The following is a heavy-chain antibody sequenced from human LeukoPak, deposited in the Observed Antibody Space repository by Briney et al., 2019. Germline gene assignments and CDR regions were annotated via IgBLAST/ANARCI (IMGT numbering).Heavy chain of an antibody. D-gene: IGHD6-6*01. Sequence: GGSLRLSCVASGFTLTSSGMHWIRQAPDRGLEWVAFILYDGSSKYYRDSVKGRFTISRDDSKNTMYLQMNSPRTEDTAIYYCAKEWSLAAGHWGQGTLVTVSS. CDR2: ILYDGSSK. V-gene: IGHV3-30*02. CDR1: GFTLTSSG. CDR3: AKEWSLAAGH. J-gene: IGHJ4*02.